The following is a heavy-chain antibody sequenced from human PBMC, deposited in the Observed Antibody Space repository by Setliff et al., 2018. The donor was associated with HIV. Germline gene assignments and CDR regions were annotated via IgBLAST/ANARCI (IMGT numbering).Heavy chain of an antibody. CDR1: GGTFSSYA. CDR3: ARARRDSYDRGRRSHYYIDV. D-gene: IGHD3-22*01. Sequence: SVKVSCKASGGTFSSYAISWVRQAPGQGLEWMGGIIPIFGTANYAQKFQGRVTMTRDTSISTAYMELNNLKFEDTAVYYCARARRDSYDRGRRSHYYIDVWGKGTTVT. J-gene: IGHJ6*03. CDR2: IIPIFGTA. V-gene: IGHV1-69*05.